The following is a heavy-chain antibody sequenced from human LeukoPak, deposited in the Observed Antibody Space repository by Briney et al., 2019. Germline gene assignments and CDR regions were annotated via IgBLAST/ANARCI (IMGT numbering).Heavy chain of an antibody. V-gene: IGHV4-39*01. CDR1: GGSISSSSYY. J-gene: IGHJ6*02. CDR3: ARVPERRDYGSGSYYYYYGMDV. D-gene: IGHD3-10*01. Sequence: PSETLSLTCTVSGGSISSSSYYWGWIRQPPGKGLEWIGSIYYSGSTYYNPSLKSRVTISVDTSKNQFSLKLSSVTAADTAVYYCARVPERRDYGSGSYYYYYGMDVWGQGTTVTVSS. CDR2: IYYSGST.